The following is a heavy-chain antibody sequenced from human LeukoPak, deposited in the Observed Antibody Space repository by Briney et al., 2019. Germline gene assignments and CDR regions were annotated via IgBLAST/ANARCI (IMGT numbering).Heavy chain of an antibody. V-gene: IGHV4-38-2*02. J-gene: IGHJ3*01. CDR3: ARSRTSSWYFDL. CDR1: GYSVSSGYY. Sequence: SETLSLTCTVSGYSVSSGYYWGWIRQPPGKGLEWIGSMYHSGDTYYNPSLKSRVTISVDTSKNQLSLKLSSVTAADTAVYYCARSRTSSWYFDLWGQGTTVTVSS. D-gene: IGHD6-13*01. CDR2: MYHSGDT.